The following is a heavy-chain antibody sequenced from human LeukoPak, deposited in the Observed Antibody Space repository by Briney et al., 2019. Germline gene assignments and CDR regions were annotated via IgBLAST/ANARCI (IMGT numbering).Heavy chain of an antibody. V-gene: IGHV3-9*01. CDR1: GFTFDDYA. CDR3: AKDISLTGYYRWFDY. CDR2: ISWNSGSI. J-gene: IGHJ4*02. Sequence: GRSLRLSCAASGFTFDDYAMHWVRQAPGKGLERVSGISWNSGSIGYADSVKGRFTISRDNAKNSLYLQMNSLRAEDTTLYYCAKDISLTGYYRWFDYWGQGTLVTVSS. D-gene: IGHD3-9*01.